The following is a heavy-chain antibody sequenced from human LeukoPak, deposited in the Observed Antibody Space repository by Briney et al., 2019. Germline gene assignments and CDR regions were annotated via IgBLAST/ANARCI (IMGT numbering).Heavy chain of an antibody. CDR1: GGSISSSSYY. CDR3: ARVTMVRGVFPRRGDWFDP. J-gene: IGHJ5*02. D-gene: IGHD3-10*01. Sequence: KPSETLSLTCTVSGGSISSSSYYWGWIRQPPGKGLEWIGSIYYSGSTYYNPSLKSRVTISVDTSKNQFSLKLSSVTAADTAVYYCARVTMVRGVFPRRGDWFDPWGQGTLVTVSS. CDR2: IYYSGST. V-gene: IGHV4-39*07.